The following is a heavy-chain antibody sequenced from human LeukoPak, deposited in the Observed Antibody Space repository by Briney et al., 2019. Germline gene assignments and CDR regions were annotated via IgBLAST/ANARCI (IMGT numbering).Heavy chain of an antibody. J-gene: IGHJ3*02. CDR2: IIPIFGTA. CDR3: ARGQRSVDAFDI. V-gene: IGHV1-69*13. CDR1: GGTFSSYA. D-gene: IGHD5-12*01. Sequence: ASVKLSCKASGGTFSSYAISWVRQAPGQGLEWMGGIIPIFGTANYAQKFQGRVTITADESTSTAYMELSSLRSEDTAVYYCARGQRSVDAFDIWGQGTMVTVSS.